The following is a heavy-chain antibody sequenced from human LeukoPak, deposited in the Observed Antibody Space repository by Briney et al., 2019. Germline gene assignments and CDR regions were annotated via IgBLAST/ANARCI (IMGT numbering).Heavy chain of an antibody. CDR2: IRYDGSNK. J-gene: IGHJ4*02. CDR3: ARKLDTMIAVVVTYYFDY. D-gene: IGHD3-22*01. V-gene: IGHV3-30*02. Sequence: QSGGSLRLSCAASGFTFSSYGMHWVRQAPGKGLEWVAFIRYDGSNKYYADSVKGRFTISRDNSKNTLYLQMNSLRAEDTALYYCARKLDTMIAVVVTYYFDYWGQGTLVTVSS. CDR1: GFTFSSYG.